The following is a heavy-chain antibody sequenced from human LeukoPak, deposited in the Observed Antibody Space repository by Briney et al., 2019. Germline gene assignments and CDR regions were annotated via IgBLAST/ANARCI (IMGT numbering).Heavy chain of an antibody. V-gene: IGHV4-39*01. CDR1: GGSISSSSYY. CDR2: IYYSGST. J-gene: IGHJ4*02. CDR3: AGHKVATMSYDY. D-gene: IGHD5-12*01. Sequence: SETLSLTCTVSGGSISSSSYYWGWSRQPPGKGLEWIGSIYYSGSTYYNPSLKSRVTISVDTSKNQFSLKLSSVTAADTAVYYCAGHKVATMSYDYWGQGTLVTVSS.